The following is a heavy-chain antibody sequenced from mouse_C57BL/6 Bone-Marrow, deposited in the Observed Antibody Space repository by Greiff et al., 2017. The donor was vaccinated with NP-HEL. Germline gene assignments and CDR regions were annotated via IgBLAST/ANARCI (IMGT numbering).Heavy chain of an antibody. V-gene: IGHV1-19*01. J-gene: IGHJ1*03. Sequence: EVKLVESGPVLVKPGASVKMSCKASGYTFTDYYMNWVKQSHGKSLEWIGVINPYNGGTSYNQKFKGKATLTVDKSSSTAYMELNSLTSEDSAVYYCARRYYYYGSSYWYFDVWGTGTTVTVSS. D-gene: IGHD1-1*01. CDR3: ARRYYYYGSSYWYFDV. CDR1: GYTFTDYY. CDR2: INPYNGGT.